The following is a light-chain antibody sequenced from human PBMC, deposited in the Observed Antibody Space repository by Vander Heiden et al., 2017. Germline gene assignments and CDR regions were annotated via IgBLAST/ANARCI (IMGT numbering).Light chain of an antibody. CDR1: SGHSSYA. J-gene: IGLJ3*02. Sequence: QLVLTQSPSASASLGASVKLTCTLSSGHSSYAIAWHQQQPEKGPRYLMKLNSDGSYSKGDGIPDRFSGSSSGAGRYLTISSLQSEDEADYYCQTWGTGIRVFGGGTKLTVL. CDR3: QTWGTGIRV. V-gene: IGLV4-69*01. CDR2: LNSDGSY.